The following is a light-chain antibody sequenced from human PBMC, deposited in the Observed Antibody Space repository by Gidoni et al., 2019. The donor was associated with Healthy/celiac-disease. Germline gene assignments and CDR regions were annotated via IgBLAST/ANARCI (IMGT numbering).Light chain of an antibody. CDR3: SSYTSSSTPLV. CDR1: SIDVGGYNY. Sequence: QSALTQPASVSGSPGQSITISCTGTSIDVGGYNYVSWYPQHPGKAPKLMIYEVSNRPSGVSNRFSGSKSGNTASLTISGLQAEDEADYYCSSYTSSSTPLVFGGGTKLTVL. J-gene: IGLJ3*02. CDR2: EVS. V-gene: IGLV2-14*01.